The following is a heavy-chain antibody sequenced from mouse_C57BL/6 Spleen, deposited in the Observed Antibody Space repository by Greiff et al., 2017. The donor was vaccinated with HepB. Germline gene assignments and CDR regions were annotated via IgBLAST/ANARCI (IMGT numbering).Heavy chain of an antibody. CDR3: ASPITTVVAPYYAMDY. Sequence: QVQLQQPGAELVKPGASVKMSCKASGYTFTSYWITWVKQRPGQGLEWIGDIYPGSGSTNYNEKFKSKATLTVDTSSSTAYMQLSSLTSEDSAVYYCASPITTVVAPYYAMDYWGQGTSGTVSS. J-gene: IGHJ4*01. CDR2: IYPGSGST. V-gene: IGHV1-55*01. CDR1: GYTFTSYW. D-gene: IGHD1-1*01.